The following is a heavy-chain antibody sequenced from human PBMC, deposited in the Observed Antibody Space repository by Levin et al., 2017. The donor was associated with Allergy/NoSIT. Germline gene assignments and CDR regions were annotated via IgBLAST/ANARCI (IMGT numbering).Heavy chain of an antibody. J-gene: IGHJ4*02. CDR2: INHSGST. Sequence: SETLSLTCAVYGGSYTDHHWNWIRQPPGKGLEWIGEINHSGSTNYTVSLKSRVTISADKSRNQFSLRLSSVTAADTALYYCAYASSWGFYWGQGSLVTVSS. CDR1: GGSYTDHH. V-gene: IGHV4-34*01. D-gene: IGHD6-13*01. CDR3: AYASSWGFY.